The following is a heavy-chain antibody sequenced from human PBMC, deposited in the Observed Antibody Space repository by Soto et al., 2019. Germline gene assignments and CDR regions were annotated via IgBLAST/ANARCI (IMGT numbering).Heavy chain of an antibody. CDR2: IWYDGSNK. CDR3: ARDLDYYDSSGLDY. CDR1: GFTFSSYG. J-gene: IGHJ4*02. D-gene: IGHD3-22*01. V-gene: IGHV3-33*01. Sequence: VQLVESGGGVVQPGRSLRLSCAASGFTFSSYGMHWVRQAPGKGLEWVAVIWYDGSNKYYADSVKGRFTISRDNSKNTLYLQMNSLRAEDTAVYYCARDLDYYDSSGLDYWGQGTLVTVSS.